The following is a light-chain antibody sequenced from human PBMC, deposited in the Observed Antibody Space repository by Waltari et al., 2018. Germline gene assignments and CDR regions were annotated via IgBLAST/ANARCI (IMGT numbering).Light chain of an antibody. Sequence: EVVMTQSPATLSVSPGERATLSCRASQSVSTNLAWYQQKPGHAPRLLIFGASTRATGFPARFSGGGSGTEFSLTISSLQSEDFAVYFCQQYNSWPQTFGQGTKVEI. CDR2: GAS. CDR3: QQYNSWPQT. J-gene: IGKJ1*01. V-gene: IGKV3-15*01. CDR1: QSVSTN.